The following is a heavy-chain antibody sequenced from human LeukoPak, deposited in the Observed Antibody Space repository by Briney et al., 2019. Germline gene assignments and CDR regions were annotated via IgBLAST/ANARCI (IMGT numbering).Heavy chain of an antibody. V-gene: IGHV3-7*01. Sequence: GGSLRLSCAASGLPFSTFWMNWVRQAPGKGLEWVANIDQDGSEEYYVDSVKGRFTISRDNAKNSVYLQMNSLRVEDTGIYYCARNARGPGDYWGQGTVVTVSS. CDR2: IDQDGSEE. J-gene: IGHJ4*02. D-gene: IGHD2-2*01. CDR3: ARNARGPGDY. CDR1: GLPFSTFW.